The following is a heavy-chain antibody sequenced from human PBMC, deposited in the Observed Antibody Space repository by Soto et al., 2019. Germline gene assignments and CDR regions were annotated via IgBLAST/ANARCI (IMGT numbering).Heavy chain of an antibody. CDR3: ARDLYYYDSSGHYVSSWFDP. CDR2: IYYSGST. D-gene: IGHD3-22*01. J-gene: IGHJ5*02. V-gene: IGHV4-30-4*01. Sequence: SETLSLTCTVSGGSISSGDYYWSWIRQPPGKGLEWIGYIYYSGSTYYNLSLKSRVTISVDTSKNQFSLKLSSVTAADTAVYYCARDLYYYDSSGHYVSSWFDPWGQGTLVTVYS. CDR1: GGSISSGDYY.